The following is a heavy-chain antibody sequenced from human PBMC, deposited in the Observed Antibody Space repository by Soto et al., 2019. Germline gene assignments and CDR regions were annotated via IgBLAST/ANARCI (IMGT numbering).Heavy chain of an antibody. CDR3: ARETFYYDRSGYRDYYYHYGMDV. Sequence: GGSLRLSCVASGFTFNTYGMHWVRQAPGKGLEWVAVIWYDGANKYYADSVRGRFTISRDNSENTLYLQMNSLRAEDTAVYYCARETFYYDRSGYRDYYYHYGMDVWGQGTTVTVSS. J-gene: IGHJ6*02. CDR2: IWYDGANK. CDR1: GFTFNTYG. D-gene: IGHD3-22*01. V-gene: IGHV3-33*01.